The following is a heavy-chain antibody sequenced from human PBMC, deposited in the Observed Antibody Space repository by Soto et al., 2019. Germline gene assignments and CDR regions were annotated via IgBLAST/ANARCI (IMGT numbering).Heavy chain of an antibody. CDR3: ARLGAGDPGLDY. CDR1: GGSVSSISAA. CDR2: TYYRSKWYN. J-gene: IGHJ4*02. Sequence: SQTLSLTCAISGGSVSSISAAWNWIRQSPSRGLEWLGRTYYRSKWYNDYAVSVKGRITITPDTSKNQYSLRLNSVTPEDTAVYYCARLGAGDPGLDYWGQGTLVTVSS. V-gene: IGHV6-1*01. D-gene: IGHD3-16*01.